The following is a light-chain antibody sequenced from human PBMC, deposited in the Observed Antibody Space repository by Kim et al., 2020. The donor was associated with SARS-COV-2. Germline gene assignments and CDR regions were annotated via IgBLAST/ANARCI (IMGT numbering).Light chain of an antibody. J-gene: IGLJ2*01. CDR2: EDD. CDR3: QSYNRDNVL. CDR1: SGSIDDNY. Sequence: LTQPHSVSESPGKMVTISCTRSSGSIDDNYVQWYQQRPGGVPTTVIYEDDQRPSGVSDRFSGSIDNSSNSASLTISGLRTEDEADYYCQSYNRDNVLFGGGTKVT. V-gene: IGLV6-57*04.